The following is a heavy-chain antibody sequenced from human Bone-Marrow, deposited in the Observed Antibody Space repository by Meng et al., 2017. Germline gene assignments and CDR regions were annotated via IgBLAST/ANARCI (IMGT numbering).Heavy chain of an antibody. CDR3: ARAFATAAGYYYYGMDV. J-gene: IGHJ6*02. Sequence: GESLKISCAASGFTFSSYSMNWVRQAPGKGLEWVSSISSSSSYIYYADSVKGRFTNSRDNAKNSLYLQMNSLRAEDTAVYYCARAFATAAGYYYYGMDVWGQGTTVTVSS. D-gene: IGHD6-13*01. CDR2: ISSSSSYI. CDR1: GFTFSSYS. V-gene: IGHV3-21*01.